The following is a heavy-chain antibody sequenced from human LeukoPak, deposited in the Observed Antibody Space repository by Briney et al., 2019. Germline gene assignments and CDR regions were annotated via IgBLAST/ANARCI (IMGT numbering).Heavy chain of an antibody. CDR3: ARGRCSGGSCYKGHFQH. CDR2: INHSGST. CDR1: GGSFSGYY. J-gene: IGHJ1*01. V-gene: IGHV4-34*01. Sequence: SETLSLTCAVYGGSFSGYYWSWIRQPPGKGLEWIGEINHSGSTNYNPSLKGRVTISVDTSKNQFSLKLSSVTAADTAVYYCARGRCSGGSCYKGHFQHWGQGTLVTVSS. D-gene: IGHD2-15*01.